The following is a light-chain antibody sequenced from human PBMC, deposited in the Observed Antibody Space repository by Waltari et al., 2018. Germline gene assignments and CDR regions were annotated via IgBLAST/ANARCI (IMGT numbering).Light chain of an antibody. J-gene: IGLJ2*01. V-gene: IGLV3-21*02. Sequence: SYLLTQPPSVPVAPGQTARITCGGNNIGGKHVHWYQQKPGQAPVLGAFDKADRPSGIPERFSGSNAGNTATLIISAVEAGDEADYYCQIWDRSRDHRVVFGGGTKLTVL. CDR3: QIWDRSRDHRVV. CDR2: DKA. CDR1: NIGGKH.